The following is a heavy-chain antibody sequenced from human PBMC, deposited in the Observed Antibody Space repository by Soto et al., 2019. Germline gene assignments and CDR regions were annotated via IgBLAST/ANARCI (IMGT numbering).Heavy chain of an antibody. D-gene: IGHD3-16*01. CDR2: INAGNGNT. V-gene: IGHV1-3*01. CDR3: ARVEDSWGGLIFDY. J-gene: IGHJ4*02. Sequence: GASVKVSCKASGYTFTSYAMHWVRQAPGQRLEWMGWINAGNGNTKYSQKFQGRVTITRDTSASTAYMELSSLRSEDTAVYYCARVEDSWGGLIFDYWGQGTLVTVSS. CDR1: GYTFTSYA.